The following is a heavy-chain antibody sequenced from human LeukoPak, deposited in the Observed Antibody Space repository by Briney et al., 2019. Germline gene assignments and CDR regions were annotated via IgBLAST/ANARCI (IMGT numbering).Heavy chain of an antibody. Sequence: PSETLSLTCTVSGASITGHYGSWIRQPPGKGLEWIGFIYYSGTTNYNPSLKSRVTISVDTSKNQFSLILSSVTAADTAVYYCARHLGGGIYFDYWGQGTLVTVSS. J-gene: IGHJ4*02. D-gene: IGHD3-16*01. V-gene: IGHV4-59*08. CDR1: GASITGHY. CDR3: ARHLGGGIYFDY. CDR2: IYYSGTT.